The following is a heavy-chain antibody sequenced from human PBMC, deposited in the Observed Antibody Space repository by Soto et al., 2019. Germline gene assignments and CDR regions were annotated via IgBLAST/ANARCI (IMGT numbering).Heavy chain of an antibody. CDR3: TTVTTVDYYFDY. CDR1: GLTFSDRY. D-gene: IGHD4-17*01. V-gene: IGHV3-72*01. Sequence: PGGSLRLSCAASGLTFSDRYMDWVRQAPGKGLEWVGRIRKKTNSYTTEYAASVKGRFIISRDDSTNSLYLQMSSLKTEDTAVYYCTTVTTVDYYFDYWGQGTLVPVPS. J-gene: IGHJ4*02. CDR2: IRKKTNSYTT.